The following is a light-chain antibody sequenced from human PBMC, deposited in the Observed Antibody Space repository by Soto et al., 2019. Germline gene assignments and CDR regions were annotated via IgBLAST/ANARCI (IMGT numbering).Light chain of an antibody. CDR3: QRYNNIART. Sequence: DILLTQSPSTLSASVGDRVTISCRASQSINKWLAWYQHKPGKAPNLLIYEVSTLHSGVPSRFSGSGSGTEFTLTISSLRPDDFATYYCQRYNNIARTFGQGTKVDIK. V-gene: IGKV1-5*03. J-gene: IGKJ1*01. CDR1: QSINKW. CDR2: EVS.